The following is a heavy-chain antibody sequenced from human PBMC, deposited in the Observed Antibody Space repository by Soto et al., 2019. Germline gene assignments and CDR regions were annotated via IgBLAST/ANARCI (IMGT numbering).Heavy chain of an antibody. CDR1: GGSISDFY. V-gene: IGHV4-59*01. CDR3: ARGGGYDFRSSQAPTLEV. J-gene: IGHJ6*02. D-gene: IGHD3-3*01. Sequence: SETLSLTCNVSGGSISDFYWSWIRQSPGKRLEWIGYLYYTGSTNYNPALKSRVTISLDTSKNQFSLKVRSVTAADTAVYYCARGGGYDFRSSQAPTLEVRGPGTTVTVSS. CDR2: LYYTGST.